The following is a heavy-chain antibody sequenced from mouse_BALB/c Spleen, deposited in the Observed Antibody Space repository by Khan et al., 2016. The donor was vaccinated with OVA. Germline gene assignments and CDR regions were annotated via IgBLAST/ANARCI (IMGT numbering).Heavy chain of an antibody. CDR2: INPGSGDT. Sequence: QIQLVQSGAELVRPGTSVKVSCKASGYAFTDFLIEWLQQRPGQGLEWIGLINPGSGDTNYNEKFKGKAKLTANKSSSTAYMQLSRLTSDDSAVYFWARGGYGSCAYWGQGTLVTVSA. D-gene: IGHD1-1*02. J-gene: IGHJ3*01. V-gene: IGHV1-54*01. CDR1: GYAFTDFL. CDR3: ARGGYGSCAY.